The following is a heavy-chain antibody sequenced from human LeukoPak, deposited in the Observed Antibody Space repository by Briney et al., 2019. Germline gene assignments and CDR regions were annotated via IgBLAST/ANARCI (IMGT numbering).Heavy chain of an antibody. CDR1: GGSISSYY. D-gene: IGHD2-15*01. J-gene: IGHJ5*02. CDR2: IYYSGTT. CDR3: ARGRGGGGSSNNWFDP. Sequence: KPSGNPSPTRTCSGGSISSYYWGRVRQPPGKGTGWVWYIYYSGTTNYNPSLKSRVTISVDTSKNQFSLNLISVTAADTAVYFCARGRGGGGSSNNWFDPWGQGTLVTVSS. V-gene: IGHV4-59*12.